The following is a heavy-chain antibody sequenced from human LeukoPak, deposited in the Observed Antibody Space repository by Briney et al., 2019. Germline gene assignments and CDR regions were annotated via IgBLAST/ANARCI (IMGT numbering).Heavy chain of an antibody. CDR2: IYYSGST. Sequence: SGTLSLTCTVSGGSISSYYWSWIRQPPGKGLEWIGYIYYSGSTNYNPSLKSRVTISVDTSKNQFSLKLSSVTAADTAVYYCASYSGSYLAYWGQGTLVTVSS. J-gene: IGHJ4*02. CDR1: GGSISSYY. CDR3: ASYSGSYLAY. D-gene: IGHD1-26*01. V-gene: IGHV4-59*01.